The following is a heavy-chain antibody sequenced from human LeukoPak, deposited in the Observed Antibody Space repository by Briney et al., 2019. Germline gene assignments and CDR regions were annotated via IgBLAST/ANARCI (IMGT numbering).Heavy chain of an antibody. Sequence: SVKVSCKASGGTFSSYAISWVRQAPGQGLEWMGRIIPIFGTANYAQKFQGRVTITTDESTSTAYMELSSLRSEDTAVYYCARGGLILGATPFDYWGQGTLVTVSS. V-gene: IGHV1-69*05. CDR1: GGTFSSYA. CDR2: IIPIFGTA. J-gene: IGHJ4*02. CDR3: ARGGLILGATPFDY. D-gene: IGHD1-26*01.